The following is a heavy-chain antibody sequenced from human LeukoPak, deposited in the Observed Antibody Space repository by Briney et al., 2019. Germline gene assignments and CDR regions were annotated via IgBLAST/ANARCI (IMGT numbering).Heavy chain of an antibody. CDR3: ARHQWDYYDRSGYGAFDI. CDR1: GGSISSGGYS. Sequence: SQTLSLTCAVSGGSISSGGYSWSWIRQPPRKGLEWIGYIYHSGSTYYNPSLKSRVTISVDRSKNQFSLKLSSVTAADTAVYYCARHQWDYYDRSGYGAFDIWGQGTMVTVSS. D-gene: IGHD3-22*01. CDR2: IYHSGST. J-gene: IGHJ3*02. V-gene: IGHV4-30-2*01.